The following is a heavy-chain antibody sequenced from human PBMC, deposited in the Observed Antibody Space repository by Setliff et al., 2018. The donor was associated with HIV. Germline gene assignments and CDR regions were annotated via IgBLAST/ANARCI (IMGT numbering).Heavy chain of an antibody. J-gene: IGHJ4*02. CDR3: VRVGKYYGSGNYFWFDY. CDR1: GGSISTYY. V-gene: IGHV4-59*01. D-gene: IGHD3-10*01. CDR2: IYYNGST. Sequence: KPSETLSLTCTVSGGSISTYYWSWIRQSPGKGLEWIGYIYYNGSTNYNPSLKSRVTISVDTSKNQFSLKVNSVTAADTGVYYCVRVGKYYGSGNYFWFDYWGQGTPVTSPQ.